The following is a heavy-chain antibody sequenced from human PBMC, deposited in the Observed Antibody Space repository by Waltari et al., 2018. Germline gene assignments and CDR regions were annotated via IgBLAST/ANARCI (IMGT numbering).Heavy chain of an antibody. Sequence: EVPLVESGGGLIQPGGSLRLSCAASGFSVSSRSMRWVSQATGKGLECVSVIYSGGTTHYTDSVKGRFTISRDNSKNTLYLQMNSLRAEDTAVYFCARRGRGFLYSSSDFDYWGQGTLVTVSS. CDR1: GFSVSSRS. V-gene: IGHV3-53*01. D-gene: IGHD6-19*01. CDR3: ARRGRGFLYSSSDFDY. J-gene: IGHJ4*02. CDR2: IYSGGTT.